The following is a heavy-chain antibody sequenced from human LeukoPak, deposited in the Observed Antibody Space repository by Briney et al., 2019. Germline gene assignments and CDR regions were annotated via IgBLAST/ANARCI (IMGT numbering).Heavy chain of an antibody. J-gene: IGHJ5*02. V-gene: IGHV4-30-2*01. D-gene: IGHD2-15*01. CDR2: IYHSGST. CDR1: GGSISSGGHS. CDR3: ARSPDIVVVVAGYNWFDP. Sequence: SQTLSLTCAVSGGSISSGGHSWSWIRQPPGKGLEWIGYIYHSGSTYYNPSLKSRVTISVDRSKNQFSLKLSSVTAADTAVYYCARSPDIVVVVAGYNWFDPWGQGTLVTVSS.